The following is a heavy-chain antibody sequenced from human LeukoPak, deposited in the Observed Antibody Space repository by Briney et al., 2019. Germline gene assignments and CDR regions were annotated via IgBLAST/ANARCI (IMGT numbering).Heavy chain of an antibody. CDR3: AKEDVEYRFYDY. CDR2: INWNGDST. V-gene: IGHV3-20*04. CDR1: GFSLASFW. Sequence: GGSLRLSCTASGFSLASFWIHWVRQVPGEGLEWVSDINWNGDSTGYAHSVRGRFTISRDNSKNTLYLQMNSLRAEDTAMYYCAKEDVEYRFYDYWGQGTLVAVSS. J-gene: IGHJ4*02. D-gene: IGHD2/OR15-2a*01.